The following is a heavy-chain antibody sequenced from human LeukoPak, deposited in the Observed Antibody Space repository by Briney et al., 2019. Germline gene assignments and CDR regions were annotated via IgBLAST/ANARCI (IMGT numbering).Heavy chain of an antibody. J-gene: IGHJ3*02. D-gene: IGHD6-19*01. CDR2: ISAYNGNT. V-gene: IGHV1-18*01. CDR3: ARVIASSEGAFDI. Sequence: SSVKVSCKASGYTFTSYGISWVRQAPGQGLEWMGWISAYNGNTNYGQKLQGRVTMTTDTSTSTDYTELRSLRSDDTAVYYCARVIASSEGAFDIWGQGTMVTVSS. CDR1: GYTFTSYG.